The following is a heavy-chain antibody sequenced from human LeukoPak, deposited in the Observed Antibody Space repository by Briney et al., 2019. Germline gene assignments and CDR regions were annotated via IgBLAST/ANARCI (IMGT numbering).Heavy chain of an antibody. CDR2: IIPIFGTA. CDR1: GGTFSSYA. D-gene: IGHD2-2*02. Sequence: GASVKVSFKASGGTFSSYAISWVRQAPGQGLEWMGGIIPIFGTANYAQKFQGRVTITTDESTSTAYMELSRLRSEDTAVYYCASSPGGYCSSTSCYTVPYYYYMDVWGKGTTVTVSS. J-gene: IGHJ6*03. V-gene: IGHV1-69*05. CDR3: ASSPGGYCSSTSCYTVPYYYYMDV.